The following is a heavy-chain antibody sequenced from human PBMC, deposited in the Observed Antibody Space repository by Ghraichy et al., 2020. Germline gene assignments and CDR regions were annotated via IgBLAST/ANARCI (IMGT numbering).Heavy chain of an antibody. CDR1: GGSISSYC. Sequence: TLSLTCIVSGGSISSYCWSWVRQPAGKGLEWIGRFCTSGNINFNPSLKSRVTMSVDTSKNQFSLRLNSVTAADTAVYYCATGGGDLDNWGQGTLVTVSS. CDR3: ATGGGDLDN. CDR2: FCTSGNI. J-gene: IGHJ4*02. V-gene: IGHV4-4*07. D-gene: IGHD2-21*02.